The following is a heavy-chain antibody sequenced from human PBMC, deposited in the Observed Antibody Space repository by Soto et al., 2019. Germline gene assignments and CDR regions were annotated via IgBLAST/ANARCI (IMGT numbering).Heavy chain of an antibody. Sequence: EVQVVESGGGLVQPGGSPRLSCAASGFAFSTNAMSWVRQAPGKGLEWVSAISGSGGTTYYADSVKGRFTISRDNSKNTLFLQMNSLRAEDTAVYYCAKVVVGVWGFDYWGQGTLVTVSS. CDR1: GFAFSTNA. J-gene: IGHJ4*02. V-gene: IGHV3-23*04. CDR3: AKVVVGVWGFDY. CDR2: ISGSGGTT. D-gene: IGHD1-26*01.